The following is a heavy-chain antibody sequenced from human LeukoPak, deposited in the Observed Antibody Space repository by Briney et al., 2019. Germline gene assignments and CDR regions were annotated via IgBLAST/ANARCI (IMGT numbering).Heavy chain of an antibody. J-gene: IGHJ5*02. CDR2: IYTSGST. CDR1: GGSFSGYY. D-gene: IGHD5-12*01. Sequence: SETLSLTCAVYGGSFSGYYWSWIRQPAGKGLEWIGRIYTSGSTNYNPSLKSRVTMSVDTSKNQFSLKLSSVTAADTAVYYCARDLDGDGYDANWFDPWGQGTLVTVSS. CDR3: ARDLDGDGYDANWFDP. V-gene: IGHV4-4*07.